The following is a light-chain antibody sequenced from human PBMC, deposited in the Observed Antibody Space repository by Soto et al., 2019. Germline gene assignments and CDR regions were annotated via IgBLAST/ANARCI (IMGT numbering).Light chain of an antibody. CDR2: EVT. CDR1: SSDVGAFNF. J-gene: IGLJ1*01. V-gene: IGLV2-14*01. CDR3: CSFAGSYSYV. Sequence: QSVLTQPDSVSGSPGQSITISCTGTSSDVGAFNFVSWYQQFPGKAPKLIIYEVTNRPSGVPYRCSGSKSGNTASLTISGLQAEDEADYSCCSFAGSYSYVFGTGTKVTVL.